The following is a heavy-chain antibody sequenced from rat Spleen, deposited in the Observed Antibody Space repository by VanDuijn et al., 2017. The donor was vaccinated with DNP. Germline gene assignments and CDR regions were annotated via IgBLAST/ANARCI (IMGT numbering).Heavy chain of an antibody. J-gene: IGHJ3*01. CDR1: GFTFSDYW. Sequence: EVQLVESGGDLVQPGQSLKLSCVASGFTFSDYWMTWIRQVPGKGLEWVASTIGSGGNTYYPDSLKGQFTISRDNAKNTLYLQMNSLRSEDTATYYCARLGWHGWFAYWGQGTLVTVSS. CDR2: TIGSGGNT. V-gene: IGHV5-31*01. CDR3: ARLGWHGWFAY. D-gene: IGHD1-11*01.